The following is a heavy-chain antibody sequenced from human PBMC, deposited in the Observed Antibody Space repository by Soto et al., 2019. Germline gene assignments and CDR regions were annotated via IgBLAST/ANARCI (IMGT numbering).Heavy chain of an antibody. CDR3: TTDPYYSRVP. Sequence: EVPLVESGGGLVKPGGSLRLSCAASGFTFSNAWMSWVRQAPGRGLEWVGRIKSKTDGGTTDYAAPVKGRFTMSRDDSKNTLSLQMNSLTVEHTAMYYSTTDPYYSRVPSGQGTLVTVSS. D-gene: IGHD2-21*01. CDR1: GFTFSNAW. CDR2: IKSKTDGGTT. V-gene: IGHV3-15*01. J-gene: IGHJ5*02.